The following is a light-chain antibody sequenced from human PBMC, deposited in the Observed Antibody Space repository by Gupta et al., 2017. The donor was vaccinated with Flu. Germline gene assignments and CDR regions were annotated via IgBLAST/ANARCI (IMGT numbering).Light chain of an antibody. V-gene: IGLV2-14*01. CDR2: EVR. J-gene: IGLJ2*01. CDR3: SSYTSSATLL. Sequence: QSALTQPASASGSPGQSSTIACTGTSSDVGFHDYVSWYQQHPGKAPKLMIYEVRNRPSGVSTRFSGSKSGNTASLTISGLQAEDEADYSCSSYTSSATLLFGGGTKLTVL. CDR1: SSDVGFHDY.